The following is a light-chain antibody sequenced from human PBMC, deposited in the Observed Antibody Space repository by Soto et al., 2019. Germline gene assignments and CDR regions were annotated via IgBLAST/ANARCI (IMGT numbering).Light chain of an antibody. V-gene: IGLV2-14*01. CDR1: SSDVGGYNY. CDR2: DVS. CDR3: SSYTSSITLYYV. Sequence: QSVLTQPASVSGSPGQSITISCTGTSSDVGGYNYVSWYQQHPGKAPKLMIYDVSNRPSGVSNRFSGSKSGNTASLTISGLQAEDESDYFCSSYTSSITLYYVFGTWTKVTVL. J-gene: IGLJ1*01.